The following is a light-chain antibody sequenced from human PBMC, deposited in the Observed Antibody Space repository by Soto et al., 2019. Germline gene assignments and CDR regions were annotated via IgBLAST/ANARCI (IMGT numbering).Light chain of an antibody. J-gene: IGLJ2*01. CDR2: GDN. CDR1: SANIGAGYD. CDR3: QSYDNSLSGSWI. Sequence: QSVLTQPPSVSGAPGLRVTISCTGNSANIGAGYDVHWYQQLPGTAPKLLIYGDNNRPSGVPDRISGSKSGTSASLAITGLQAEDEADYYCQSYDNSLSGSWIFGGGTKVTVL. V-gene: IGLV1-40*01.